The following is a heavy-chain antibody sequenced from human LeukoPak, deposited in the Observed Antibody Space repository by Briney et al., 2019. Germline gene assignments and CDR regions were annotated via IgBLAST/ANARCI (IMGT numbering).Heavy chain of an antibody. CDR2: INPNSGGT. D-gene: IGHD5-18*01. J-gene: IGHJ5*01. Sequence: EASVKVSCKASGYTFTGYYMHWVRQAPGQGREWMGWINPNSGGTNYAQKFQGRVTMTRDTSISTAYMELSRLRSDDTAVYYCARAFALGGAMVTSYWFDSWGQGTLVTVSS. CDR3: ARAFALGGAMVTSYWFDS. V-gene: IGHV1-2*02. CDR1: GYTFTGYY.